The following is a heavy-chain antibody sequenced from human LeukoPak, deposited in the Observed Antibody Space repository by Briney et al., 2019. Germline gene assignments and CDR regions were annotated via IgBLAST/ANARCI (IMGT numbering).Heavy chain of an antibody. V-gene: IGHV3-30-3*01. CDR3: AREGAGSWFDP. J-gene: IGHJ5*02. Sequence: GGSLRLSCAASGFTFSSYAMHWVRQAPGKGLEWVAVISYDGSNKYYADSVKGRFTISRDNSKNTLYLQMNSLRAEDTAVYYCAREGAGSWFDPWGQGTGVSVSS. D-gene: IGHD1-26*01. CDR1: GFTFSSYA. CDR2: ISYDGSNK.